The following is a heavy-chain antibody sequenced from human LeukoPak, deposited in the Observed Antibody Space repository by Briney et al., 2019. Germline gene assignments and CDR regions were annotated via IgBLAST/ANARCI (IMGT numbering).Heavy chain of an antibody. D-gene: IGHD3-22*01. J-gene: IGHJ4*02. CDR2: IYYSGST. V-gene: IGHV4-31*03. CDR3: ARHYYDSSGYSVGFDY. Sequence: SETLFLTCTVSGGSISSGGYYWSWIRQHPGKGLEWIGYIYYSGSTYYNPSLKSRVTISVDTSKNQFSLKLSSVTAADTAVYYCARHYYDSSGYSVGFDYWGQGTLVTVSS. CDR1: GGSISSGGYY.